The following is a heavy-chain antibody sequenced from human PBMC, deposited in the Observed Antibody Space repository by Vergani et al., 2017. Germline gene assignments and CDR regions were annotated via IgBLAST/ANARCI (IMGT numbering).Heavy chain of an antibody. CDR3: AKEGFVAAAGKGF. CDR2: ISSSSSYI. V-gene: IGHV3-21*04. D-gene: IGHD6-13*01. J-gene: IGHJ4*02. Sequence: EVQLVESGGGLVKPGGSLRLSCAASGFTFSSYSMNWVRQAPGKGLEWVSSISSSSSYIYYADSVKGRFTISRDNAKNSLYLQMNSLRAEDTAVYYCAKEGFVAAAGKGFWGQGTLVTVSS. CDR1: GFTFSSYS.